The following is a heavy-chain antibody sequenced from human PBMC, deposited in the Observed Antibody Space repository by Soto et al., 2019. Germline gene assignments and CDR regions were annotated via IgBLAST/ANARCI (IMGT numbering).Heavy chain of an antibody. J-gene: IGHJ6*02. CDR1: GFSFSTYS. V-gene: IGHV3-21*01. Sequence: ERSLRLSCAASGFSFSTYSINRIRQAPGPGLEWVSSISTRGAVYYAYSVKGRFTISRDNSKNSVSLQMNSLRGDDPAVYYCGREEPAWPLAYCLEVWGQGTTVTVSS. CDR2: ISTRGAV. CDR3: GREEPAWPLAYCLEV.